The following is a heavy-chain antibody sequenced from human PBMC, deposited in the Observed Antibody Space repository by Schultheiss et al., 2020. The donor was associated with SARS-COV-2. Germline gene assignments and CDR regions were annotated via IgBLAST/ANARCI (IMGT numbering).Heavy chain of an antibody. J-gene: IGHJ4*02. Sequence: GGSLRLSCAASGFTFSSYAMSWVRQAPGKGLEWVSSISSSSSYIYYADSVKGRFTISRDNSKNTLYLQMNSLRAEDTAVYYCAKVQVVAATPYDYWGQGTLVTVSS. CDR3: AKVQVVAATPYDY. CDR2: ISSSSSYI. D-gene: IGHD2-15*01. V-gene: IGHV3-21*04. CDR1: GFTFSSYA.